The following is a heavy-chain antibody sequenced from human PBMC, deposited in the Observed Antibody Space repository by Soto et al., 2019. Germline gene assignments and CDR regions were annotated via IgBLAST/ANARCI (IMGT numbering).Heavy chain of an antibody. CDR3: ARDQASSGWDNVATQKYGMDV. V-gene: IGHV3-33*01. D-gene: IGHD6-19*01. CDR1: GFTFSSYG. CDR2: IWYDGSNK. J-gene: IGHJ6*02. Sequence: QVQLVESGGGVVQPGRSLRLSCAASGFTFSSYGMHWVRQAPGKGLEWVAVIWYDGSNKYYADSVKGRFTISRDNSKNTLYLQMNSLRAEDTAVYYCARDQASSGWDNVATQKYGMDVWGQGTTVTVSS.